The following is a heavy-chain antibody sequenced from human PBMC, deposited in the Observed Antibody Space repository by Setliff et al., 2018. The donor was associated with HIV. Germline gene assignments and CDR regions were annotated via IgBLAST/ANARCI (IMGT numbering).Heavy chain of an antibody. CDR1: GYSISSGYY. V-gene: IGHV3-20*04. CDR3: ARDLAEMDFFDS. CDR2: INWNGGST. Sequence: PSETLSLTCAVSGYSISSGYYWGWIRQPPGKGLEWVSGINWNGGSTGYADSVKGRFTISRDNAKNLLYLQMNSLRVEDTAVYYCARDLAEMDFFDSWGQGTLVTVSS. J-gene: IGHJ4*02.